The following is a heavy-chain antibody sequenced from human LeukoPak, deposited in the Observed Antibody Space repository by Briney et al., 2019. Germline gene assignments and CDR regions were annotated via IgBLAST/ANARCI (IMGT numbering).Heavy chain of an antibody. D-gene: IGHD6-19*01. Sequence: ASVKVSCKASGYTFTGYYMHWVRQAPGQGREWMGWINPNSGGTNYAQKFQGRVTMTRDTSISTAYMELSRLRSDDTAVYYCTRSGIAVAGTGEIDYWGQGTLVTVSS. CDR3: TRSGIAVAGTGEIDY. V-gene: IGHV1-2*02. CDR2: INPNSGGT. CDR1: GYTFTGYY. J-gene: IGHJ4*02.